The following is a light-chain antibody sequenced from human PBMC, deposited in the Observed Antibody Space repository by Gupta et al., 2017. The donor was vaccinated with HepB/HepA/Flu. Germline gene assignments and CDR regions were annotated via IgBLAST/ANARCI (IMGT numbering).Light chain of an antibody. J-gene: IGLJ1*01. CDR2: EVN. Sequence: QSALTQSASVSGSPGQSITISCTGTSSDIGNYDLVSWYLQYPGRAPKLIIYEVNKRPSGVSNRFSGSKSGNTASLTISGLQAEDEADYYCCSYAGSSTSYVFGSGTKVTVL. V-gene: IGLV2-23*02. CDR1: SSDIGNYDL. CDR3: CSYAGSSTSYV.